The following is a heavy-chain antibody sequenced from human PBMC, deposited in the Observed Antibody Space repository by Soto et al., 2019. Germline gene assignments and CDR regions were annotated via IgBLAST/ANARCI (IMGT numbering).Heavy chain of an antibody. CDR1: GFTFSSYS. Sequence: EVQLVESGGGLVQPGGSLRLSCAASGFTFSSYSMNWVRQAPGKGLEWVSYISSSSSTIYYADSVKGRFTISRDNAKNQLYLQINSLGAEETDVSYCARDFREYDIVVVVAATPEVFDRWGQGTMVTVSS. CDR3: ARDFREYDIVVVVAATPEVFDR. CDR2: ISSSSSTI. J-gene: IGHJ3*01. V-gene: IGHV3-48*01. D-gene: IGHD2-15*01.